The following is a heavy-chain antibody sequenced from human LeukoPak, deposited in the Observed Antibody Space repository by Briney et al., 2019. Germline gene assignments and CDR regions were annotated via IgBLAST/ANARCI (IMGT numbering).Heavy chain of an antibody. V-gene: IGHV4-34*01. D-gene: IGHD3-22*01. CDR1: GGSFSGYY. J-gene: IGHJ4*02. Sequence: SETLPLTCAVYGGSFSGYYWSWIRQPPGNGLEWIGEINHSGSTNYNPSLKSRVTISVDTSKNQFSLKLSSVTAADTAVYYCARGRNDRKAYPHYYDSSGYYYDDYWGQGTLVTVSS. CDR3: ARGRNDRKAYPHYYDSSGYYYDDY. CDR2: INHSGST.